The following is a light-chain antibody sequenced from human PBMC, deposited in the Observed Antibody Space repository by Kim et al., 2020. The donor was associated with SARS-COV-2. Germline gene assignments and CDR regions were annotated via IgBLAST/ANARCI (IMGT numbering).Light chain of an antibody. CDR3: QVWDSSTVV. CDR2: RDS. J-gene: IGLJ2*01. Sequence: VTLGQTARITWGGNNIGSKNVHWYQQKPGQAPVLVIYRDSNRPSGIPERFSGSNSGNTATLTISRAQAGDEADYYCQVWDSSTVVFGGGTQLTVL. CDR1: NIGSKN. V-gene: IGLV3-9*01.